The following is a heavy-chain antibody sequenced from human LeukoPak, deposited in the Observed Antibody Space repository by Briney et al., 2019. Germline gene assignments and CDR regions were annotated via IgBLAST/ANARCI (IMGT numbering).Heavy chain of an antibody. V-gene: IGHV4-59*01. CDR1: GGSTTGSY. J-gene: IGHJ6*02. Sequence: SETLSLTCSVSGGSTTGSYWSWVRQPPGKGLQWIGYIHYTGSTDYNPSLKSRVTISIDTPKNQVSLRVTSVTAADTAVYYCARTGYGRDYYGMDVWGQGTTVTVSS. CDR3: ARTGYGRDYYGMDV. D-gene: IGHD1-26*01. CDR2: IHYTGST.